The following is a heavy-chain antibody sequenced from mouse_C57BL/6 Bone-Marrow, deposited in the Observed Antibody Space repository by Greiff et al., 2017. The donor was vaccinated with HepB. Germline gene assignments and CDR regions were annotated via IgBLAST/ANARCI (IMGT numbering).Heavy chain of an antibody. CDR2: IHPNSGST. Sequence: QVQLQQPGAELVKPGASVKLSCKASGYTFTSYWMHWVKQRPGQGLEWIGMIHPNSGSTNYNEKFKSKATLTVEKSSSTAYMQLSSLTSEDSAVYYGAKQVYGSSSDDAMDYWGQGTSVTVYS. J-gene: IGHJ4*01. CDR3: AKQVYGSSSDDAMDY. D-gene: IGHD1-1*01. V-gene: IGHV1-64*01. CDR1: GYTFTSYW.